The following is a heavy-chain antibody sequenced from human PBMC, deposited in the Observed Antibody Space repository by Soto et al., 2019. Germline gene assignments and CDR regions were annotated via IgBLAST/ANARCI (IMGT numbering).Heavy chain of an antibody. CDR2: ISGSGGST. D-gene: IGHD2-15*01. J-gene: IGHJ6*02. CDR3: ANAERAGGGPYYYDGMDV. CDR1: GFTFGSYA. Sequence: GGSLRLSCAASGFTFGSYAMSWVRQAPGRGLEWVSAISGSGGSTYYADSVKGRFTISRDNSKNTLYLQMNSLRAEDTAVYYCANAERAGGGPYYYDGMDVWGQGTTVTGSS. V-gene: IGHV3-23*01.